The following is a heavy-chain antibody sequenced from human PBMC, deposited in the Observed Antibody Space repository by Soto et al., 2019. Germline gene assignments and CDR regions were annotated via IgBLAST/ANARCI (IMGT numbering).Heavy chain of an antibody. CDR2: FDPEDGET. Sequence: QVQLVQSGAEVKKPGASVKVSCKVSGYTLTELSMHWVRQAPGKGLEWMGGFDPEDGETIYAQKFQGRVTMTEDTSTDTAYMELSSLRSEDTAVYYCATLVFRWRWLRGTDDKDDYWGQGTLVTVSS. J-gene: IGHJ4*02. V-gene: IGHV1-24*01. CDR1: GYTLTELS. CDR3: ATLVFRWRWLRGTDDKDDY. D-gene: IGHD5-12*01.